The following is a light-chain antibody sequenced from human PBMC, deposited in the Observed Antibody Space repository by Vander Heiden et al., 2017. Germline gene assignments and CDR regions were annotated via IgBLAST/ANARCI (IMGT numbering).Light chain of an antibody. Sequence: SALPQPASVSGSPGTSITISCTGTRNDVGGYNYVSWYHQRPGKAPELMIYYVSTRPAGVSNRFSGSKSGNTASRTISGLQAEDEADYYCSAHTSSHTLVFGGGTKLTVL. V-gene: IGLV2-14*03. CDR1: RNDVGGYNY. J-gene: IGLJ3*02. CDR2: YVS. CDR3: SAHTSSHTLV.